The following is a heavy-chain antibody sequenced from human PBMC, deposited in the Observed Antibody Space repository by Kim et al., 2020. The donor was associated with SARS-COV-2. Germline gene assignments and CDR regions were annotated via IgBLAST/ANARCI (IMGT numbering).Heavy chain of an antibody. CDR2: ISYDGSNK. CDR3: ARAGYSSSWYRALIDY. J-gene: IGHJ4*01. V-gene: IGHV3-30*04. CDR1: GFTFSSYA. D-gene: IGHD6-13*01. Sequence: GGSLRLSCAASGFTFSSYAIHWVRQAPGKGLEWVAVISYDGSNKYYTDSVMGRFTISRDNSKNTLYLQMNSLRGEDTAVYYCARAGYSSSWYRALIDYWG.